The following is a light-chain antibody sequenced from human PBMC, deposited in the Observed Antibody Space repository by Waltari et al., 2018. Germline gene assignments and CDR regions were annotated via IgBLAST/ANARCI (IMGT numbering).Light chain of an antibody. J-gene: IGLJ3*02. CDR2: EVS. V-gene: IGLV2-23*02. Sequence: QSALTQPASVSGSPGQSITISCTGTSSDVENYHLVTWYQQHPDKTPKVMIVEVSQRPSGVSARFSGSKSGNSASLTISGLQADDEADYYCCSYACRSTWVVGGGTKLTVL. CDR1: SSDVENYHL. CDR3: CSYACRSTWV.